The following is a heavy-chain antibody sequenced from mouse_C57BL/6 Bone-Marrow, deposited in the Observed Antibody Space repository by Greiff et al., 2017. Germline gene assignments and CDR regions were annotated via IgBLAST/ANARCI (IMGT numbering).Heavy chain of an antibody. CDR3: ARETTGFDY. J-gene: IGHJ2*01. Sequence: DVMLVESEGGLVQPGSSMKLSCTASGFTFSDYYMAWVRQVPEKGLEWVANINYDGSSTYYLDSLKSRFIISRDNAKNILYLQMSSLKSEDTATYYCARETTGFDYWGQGTTLTVSS. CDR1: GFTFSDYY. V-gene: IGHV5-16*01. CDR2: INYDGSST. D-gene: IGHD1-1*01.